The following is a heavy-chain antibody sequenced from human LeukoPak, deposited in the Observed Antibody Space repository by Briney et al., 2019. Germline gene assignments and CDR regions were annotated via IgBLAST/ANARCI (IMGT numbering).Heavy chain of an antibody. Sequence: GGSLRLSCAASGLTFSSFTMSWVRQAPGKGLERVSAISGSAGSTYYADSVKGRFTISRDNSKNTLYLQMNSLRAEDTAVYYCAKGISYYYYGMDVWGQGTTVTVSS. CDR1: GLTFSSFT. CDR2: ISGSAGST. J-gene: IGHJ6*02. V-gene: IGHV3-23*01. CDR3: AKGISYYYYGMDV.